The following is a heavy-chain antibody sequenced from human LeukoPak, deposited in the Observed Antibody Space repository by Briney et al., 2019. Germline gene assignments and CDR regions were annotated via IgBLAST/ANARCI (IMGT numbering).Heavy chain of an antibody. CDR1: GGSFSGYY. Sequence: PSETLSLTCAVYGGSFSGYYWSWIRQPPGKGLEWIGEINHSGSTNYNPSLKSRVTISVDTSKNQFSLKLSSVTAADTAVYYCARDKGWFGEFNNWFDPWGQGTLVTVSS. CDR3: ARDKGWFGEFNNWFDP. J-gene: IGHJ5*02. D-gene: IGHD3-10*01. CDR2: INHSGST. V-gene: IGHV4-34*01.